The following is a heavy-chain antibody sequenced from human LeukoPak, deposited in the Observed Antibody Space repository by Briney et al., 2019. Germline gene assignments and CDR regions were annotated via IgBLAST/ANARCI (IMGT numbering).Heavy chain of an antibody. CDR1: GGSISSYY. J-gene: IGHJ4*02. D-gene: IGHD1-26*01. CDR3: ARAAYSGSYHSDY. V-gene: IGHV4-59*01. CDR2: IYYSGST. Sequence: NSSETLSLTCTVSGGSISSYYWSRIRQPPGKGLEWIGYIYYSGSTNYNPSLKSRVTISVDTSKNQFSLKLSSVTAADTAVYYCARAAYSGSYHSDYWGQGTLVTVSP.